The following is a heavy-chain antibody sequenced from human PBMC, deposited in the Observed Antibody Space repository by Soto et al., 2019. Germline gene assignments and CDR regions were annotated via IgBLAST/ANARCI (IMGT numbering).Heavy chain of an antibody. D-gene: IGHD7-27*01. Sequence: GGSLRLSCAASGFTFSSYSMNWVRQAPGKGLEWVSSISSSSSYIYYADSVKGRFTISRDNAKNSLYLQMNSLRAEDTAVYYCARVEEASGPYFDYWGQGTLVTVSS. V-gene: IGHV3-21*01. CDR1: GFTFSSYS. CDR2: ISSSSSYI. J-gene: IGHJ4*02. CDR3: ARVEEASGPYFDY.